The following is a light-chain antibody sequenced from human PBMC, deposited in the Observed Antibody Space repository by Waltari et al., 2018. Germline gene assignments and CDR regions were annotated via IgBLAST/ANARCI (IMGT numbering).Light chain of an antibody. CDR1: QSVTSNY. CDR2: GAS. Sequence: EIVLTQSPGTLSLSPGERATPSCRASQSVTSNYLAWYQQKPGQTPRLLIYGASSRATGIPDRFSGSGSGTDFTLTISRLEPEDFAVYYCKQYCSSPWTFGQGTKVEIK. V-gene: IGKV3-20*01. CDR3: KQYCSSPWT. J-gene: IGKJ1*01.